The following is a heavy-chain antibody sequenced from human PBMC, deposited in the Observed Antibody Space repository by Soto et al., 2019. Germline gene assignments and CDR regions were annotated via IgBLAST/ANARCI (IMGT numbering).Heavy chain of an antibody. CDR1: GFTFSSYW. D-gene: IGHD5-18*01. Sequence: GGSLRLSCAASGFTFSSYWMHWVRQAPGKGLVWVSRINSDGSSTSYADSVKGRFTISRDNAKNTLYLQMSSLRAEDTAVYYCASFGGYSYGSGVYYYYGMDVWGQGTTVTVSS. V-gene: IGHV3-74*01. CDR2: INSDGSST. J-gene: IGHJ6*02. CDR3: ASFGGYSYGSGVYYYYGMDV.